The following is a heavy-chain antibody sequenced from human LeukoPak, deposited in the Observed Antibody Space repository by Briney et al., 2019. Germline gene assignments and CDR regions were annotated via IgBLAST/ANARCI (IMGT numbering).Heavy chain of an antibody. D-gene: IGHD1-1*01. J-gene: IGHJ4*02. CDR1: GFTFSEYY. Sequence: GESLRLSCAASGFTFSEYYMRWLRQAPGKGGEWVSYISSSGSNIYYADSVKGRFTISRDNAKNSLYLQMNSLGSDDTAVYCSAIQGGNSQLDYSGQGTLVTVSS. CDR3: AIQGGNSQLDY. V-gene: IGHV3-11*04. CDR2: ISSSGSNI.